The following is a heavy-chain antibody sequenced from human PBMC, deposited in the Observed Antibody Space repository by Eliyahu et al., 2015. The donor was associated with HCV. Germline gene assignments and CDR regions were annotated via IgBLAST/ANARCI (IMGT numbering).Heavy chain of an antibody. Sequence: VQPGRSLRLSCAASGFIFSNYAMDWVRQAPGKGLEWVALISSDGSSTYYADXVRGRFTISRDNSKNTLYLQMNSLRGEDTAVYYCATPPATYDYRKYTTLDYWGQGILVTVSS. V-gene: IGHV3-30*03. D-gene: IGHD4-11*01. CDR3: ATPPATYDYRKYTTLDY. CDR1: GFIFSNYA. CDR2: ISSDGSST. J-gene: IGHJ4*02.